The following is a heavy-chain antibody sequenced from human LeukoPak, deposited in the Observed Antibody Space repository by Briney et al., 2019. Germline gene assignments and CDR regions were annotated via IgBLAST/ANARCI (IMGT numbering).Heavy chain of an antibody. V-gene: IGHV3-23*01. CDR3: AGSIGYCYNGVCAEGLHY. D-gene: IGHD2-8*01. CDR1: GFTFSNYG. J-gene: IGHJ4*02. Sequence: GGSLRLSCAASGFTFSNYGMKWVRQAPGKGVEGVACIWGNGDTTYYADSVKGRFSLSRDNSKNTLFLQMNSLRVDDTGVYYCAGSIGYCYNGVCAEGLHYWGQGTLVTVSS. CDR2: IWGNGDTT.